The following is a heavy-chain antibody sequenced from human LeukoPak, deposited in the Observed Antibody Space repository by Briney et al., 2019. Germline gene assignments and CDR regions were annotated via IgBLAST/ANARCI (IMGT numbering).Heavy chain of an antibody. V-gene: IGHV1-69*13. CDR1: GGTFISYA. J-gene: IGHJ4*02. CDR2: IIPIFGTA. Sequence: SVKVSCKASGGTFISYAISWVRQAPGQGLEWMGGIIPIFGTANYAQKFQGRVTITADESTSTAYMELSSLRSEDTAVYYCARTQLTTVVTPYMGIFDYWGQGTLVTVPS. CDR3: ARTQLTTVVTPYMGIFDY. D-gene: IGHD4-23*01.